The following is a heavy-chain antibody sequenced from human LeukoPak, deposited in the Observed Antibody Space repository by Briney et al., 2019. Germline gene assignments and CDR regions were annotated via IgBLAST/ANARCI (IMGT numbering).Heavy chain of an antibody. D-gene: IGHD3-10*01. Sequence: ASVKVSCKASGYSFTNYGISWVRQAPGQGLEWMGWISAYNGNTNYAQKLQGGVIMTTDTSTSAVYMELRSLRSDDTAVYYCAREMDGSGSYYYWGQGTLVTVSS. CDR1: GYSFTNYG. CDR3: AREMDGSGSYYY. J-gene: IGHJ4*02. V-gene: IGHV1-18*01. CDR2: ISAYNGNT.